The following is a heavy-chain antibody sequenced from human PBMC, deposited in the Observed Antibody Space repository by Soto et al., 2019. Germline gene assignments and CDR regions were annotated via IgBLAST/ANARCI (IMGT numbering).Heavy chain of an antibody. CDR1: GFTFSSYA. Sequence: EVQLLESGGGLVQPGGSLRLSCAASGFTFSSYAMSWVRQAPGKGLEWASAISGSGGSTYYADYVKGRFTISRDNSKNPLYLQMNSLRAEDMAVYYCAKGARGSGNRPHHYYDYGMEVW. V-gene: IGHV3-23*01. D-gene: IGHD3-16*01. J-gene: IGHJ6*01. CDR3: AKGARGSGNRPHHYYDYGMEV. CDR2: ISGSGGST.